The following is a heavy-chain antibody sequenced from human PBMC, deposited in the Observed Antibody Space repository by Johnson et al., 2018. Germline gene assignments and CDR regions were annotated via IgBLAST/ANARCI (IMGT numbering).Heavy chain of an antibody. Sequence: QVQLVQSGAEVKKPGSSVKVSCKASGGTFSSYAISWVRQAPGQGLEWMGGIIPILGTANYAQKFQGRVMITADESTTTAYMELSSLRSEDTAVYYCARVLGIAAAGTDYYYYYGMDVWGQGTTVTVSS. CDR1: GGTFSSYA. CDR2: IIPILGTA. J-gene: IGHJ6*02. D-gene: IGHD6-13*01. CDR3: ARVLGIAAAGTDYYYYYGMDV. V-gene: IGHV1-69*01.